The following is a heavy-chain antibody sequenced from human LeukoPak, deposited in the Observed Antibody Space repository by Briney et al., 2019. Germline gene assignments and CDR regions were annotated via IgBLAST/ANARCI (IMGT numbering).Heavy chain of an antibody. CDR2: IIPILGIA. J-gene: IGHJ6*04. CDR1: GGTFSSYA. V-gene: IGHV1-69*04. Sequence: SVKVSCKASGGTFSSYAISWVRQAPGQGLEWMGRIIPILGIANYAQKFQGRVTITADKSTSTAYMELNSLRADDTAVYYCARPGCGGNCYYRMDVWGKGTTVTVSS. D-gene: IGHD2-21*01. CDR3: ARPGCGGNCYYRMDV.